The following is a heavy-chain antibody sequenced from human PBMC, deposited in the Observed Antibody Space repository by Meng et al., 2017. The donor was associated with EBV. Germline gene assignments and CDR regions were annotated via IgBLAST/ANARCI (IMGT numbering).Heavy chain of an antibody. Sequence: QITLKESGPTLVNPTQTLTLTCTFSGFSLSTRGVGVGWIRQPPGKALEWLALIYWDDDKRYSPSLKSRLTITKDTSKNQVVLTMTNMDPVDAATYYYAHIIAARPFDYWGQGTLVTVSS. CDR1: GFSLSTRGVG. CDR2: IYWDDDK. D-gene: IGHD6-6*01. CDR3: AHIIAARPFDY. V-gene: IGHV2-5*02. J-gene: IGHJ4*02.